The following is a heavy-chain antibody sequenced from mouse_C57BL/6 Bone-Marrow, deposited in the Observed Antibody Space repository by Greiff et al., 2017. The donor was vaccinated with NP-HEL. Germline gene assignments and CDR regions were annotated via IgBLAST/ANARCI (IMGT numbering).Heavy chain of an antibody. CDR3: ARPNLLLWFAY. V-gene: IGHV5-6*01. D-gene: IGHD1-1*01. CDR1: GFTFSSYG. J-gene: IGHJ3*01. CDR2: ISSGGSYT. Sequence: EVQLVESGGDLVKPGGSLKLSCAASGFTFSSYGMSWVRQTPDKRLEWVATISSGGSYTYYPDSVKGRFTISRDNAKNTLYLQMSSLKSEDTAMYYCARPNLLLWFAYWGQGTLVTVSA.